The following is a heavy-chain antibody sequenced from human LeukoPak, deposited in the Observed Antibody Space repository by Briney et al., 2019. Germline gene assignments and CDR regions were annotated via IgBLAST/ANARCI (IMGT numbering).Heavy chain of an antibody. CDR1: GYTFTGYY. Sequence: ASVKVSCKTSGYTFTGYYMHWVRQAPGQGLEWMGWINPNSGGTKYAQKFQGRVTMTRDTSISTAYMELSRVRSDDTAVYYCARERGGSNEGTYYFDYWGQGTLVTVSS. J-gene: IGHJ4*02. CDR2: INPNSGGT. CDR3: ARERGGSNEGTYYFDY. V-gene: IGHV1-2*02. D-gene: IGHD1-1*01.